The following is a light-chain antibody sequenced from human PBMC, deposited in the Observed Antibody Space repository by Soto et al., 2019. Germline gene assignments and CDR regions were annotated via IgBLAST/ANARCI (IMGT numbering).Light chain of an antibody. CDR3: QQYGSSPT. V-gene: IGKV3-20*01. J-gene: IGKJ1*01. CDR1: QSLSSSC. CDR2: AAS. Sequence: EIVFTQSPGIPSLSPGERATLSCRGSQSLSSSCLAWSQHKPGQAPRLRISAASXXATGIPDRFSGSGSATDFTLTISRLEPEDFAVYYCQQYGSSPTFGPGTKVDIK.